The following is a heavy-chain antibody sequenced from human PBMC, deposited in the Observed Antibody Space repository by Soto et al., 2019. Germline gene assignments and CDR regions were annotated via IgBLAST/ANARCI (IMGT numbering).Heavy chain of an antibody. CDR2: IWHDGTNK. J-gene: IGHJ4*02. D-gene: IGHD3-3*01. V-gene: IGHV3-33*01. CDR1: GFTFSSYG. CDR3: ARGFWSGYYSLDY. Sequence: QVQLVESGGGVVQPGRSLKLSCAASGFTFSSYGMHWVRQAPGKGLEWVALIWHDGTNKDYADSMKGRFTISRDNSKNTLYLQMNSLRAEDTAVYYCARGFWSGYYSLDYWGQGTLVTVSS.